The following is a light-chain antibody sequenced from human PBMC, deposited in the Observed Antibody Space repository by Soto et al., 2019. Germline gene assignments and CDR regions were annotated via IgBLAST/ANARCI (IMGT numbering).Light chain of an antibody. V-gene: IGKV3-20*01. Sequence: EILLMQSPDTLSLSPGQRATLSCRASQSVSKNYLAWYQQKLVQAPRLLIYGASSRVAGVPDRFSGSGSGTDFTLTVSRLEPEDFAVFYCQQYVSSPPTFGQGTLLEIK. CDR3: QQYVSSPPT. CDR1: QSVSKNY. J-gene: IGKJ2*01. CDR2: GAS.